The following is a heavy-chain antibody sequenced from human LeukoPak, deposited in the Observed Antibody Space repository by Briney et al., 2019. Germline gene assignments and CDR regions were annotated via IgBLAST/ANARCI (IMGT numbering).Heavy chain of an antibody. J-gene: IGHJ6*03. CDR2: IKQDGSEK. D-gene: IGHD6-19*01. V-gene: IGHV3-7*01. CDR1: GFTFISYW. Sequence: GGSLRLSCAASGFTFISYWMSWVRQAPGKGLEWVANIKQDGSEKYYVDSVKGRFTISRDNAKNSLYLQMNSLRAEDTAVYYCARETLNLAVARYYYYMDVWGKGTTVTVSS. CDR3: ARETLNLAVARYYYYMDV.